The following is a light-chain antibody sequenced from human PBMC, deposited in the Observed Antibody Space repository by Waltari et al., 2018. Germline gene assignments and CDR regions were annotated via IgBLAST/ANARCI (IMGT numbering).Light chain of an antibody. V-gene: IGKV3-15*01. Sequence: EIVMTQSPATLSVSPGDRATLTCRASQAIDRRIAWYQQRPGQATGLLIFGSNIRASGVPARFSGSGSGTEFTLTISSLQSEDFALYYCQQYHYWPPYTFGQGTRLQI. CDR1: QAIDRR. CDR2: GSN. CDR3: QQYHYWPPYT. J-gene: IGKJ2*01.